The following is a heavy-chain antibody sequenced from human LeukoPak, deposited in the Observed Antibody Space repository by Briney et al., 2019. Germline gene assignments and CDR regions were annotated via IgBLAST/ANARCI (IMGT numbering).Heavy chain of an antibody. CDR1: GGSISSYY. Sequence: SETLSLTCTVSGGSISSYYWSWIRQPPGKGLEWIGYIYYSGSTYYNPSLKSRVTISVDRSKNQFSLKLSSVTAADTAVYYCAREIEYSSSSRPFDIWGQGTMVTVSS. D-gene: IGHD6-6*01. V-gene: IGHV4-59*12. CDR3: AREIEYSSSSRPFDI. CDR2: IYYSGST. J-gene: IGHJ3*02.